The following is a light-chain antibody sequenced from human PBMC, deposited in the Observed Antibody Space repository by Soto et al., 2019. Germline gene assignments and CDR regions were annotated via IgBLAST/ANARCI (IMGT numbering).Light chain of an antibody. Sequence: DMEMTQSPSSLSASVGDRVTITCRASQSISNYLNWYQHKPGKVPKLLIYAASSLQSGVPTRFSGSGSGTDFTLTINSLKPEDFATYSCQQSYGTPLTFGGGTKIEIK. CDR2: AAS. V-gene: IGKV1-39*01. CDR3: QQSYGTPLT. J-gene: IGKJ4*01. CDR1: QSISNY.